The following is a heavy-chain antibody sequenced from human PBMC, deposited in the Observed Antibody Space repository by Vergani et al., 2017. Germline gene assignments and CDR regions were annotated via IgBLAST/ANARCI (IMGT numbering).Heavy chain of an antibody. D-gene: IGHD5-24*01. CDR3: ARARCIETCYMANWLYS. J-gene: IGHJ5*01. Sequence: DVHLAESGGGFFQPGGSLRLSCSASGFSFNSYWMHWVRQVPGRGLLWVSRIKSDGSSTAYADSVKGRFTISRDNAQNTLYLQRNSRRVEDTGVYYCARARCIETCYMANWLYSWGQGTLVTVSS. CDR1: GFSFNSYW. CDR2: IKSDGSST. V-gene: IGHV3-74*03.